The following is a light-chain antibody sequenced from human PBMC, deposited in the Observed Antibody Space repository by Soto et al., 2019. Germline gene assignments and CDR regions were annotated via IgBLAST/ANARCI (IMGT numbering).Light chain of an antibody. CDR1: QSVSSN. CDR3: QQYGGSPTT. J-gene: IGKJ1*01. Sequence: EIVMTQSPATLSVSPGERATLSCRASQSVSSNLAWYQQKPGQAPRLLIYGASSRATGIPDRFSGSGPGTDFTLTISRLEPEDFAVYYCQQYGGSPTTFGQGTKVDIK. V-gene: IGKV3-20*01. CDR2: GAS.